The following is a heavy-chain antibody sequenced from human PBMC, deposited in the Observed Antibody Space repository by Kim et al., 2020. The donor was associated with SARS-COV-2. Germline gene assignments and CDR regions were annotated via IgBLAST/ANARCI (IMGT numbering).Heavy chain of an antibody. V-gene: IGHV3-11*06. CDR3: ARGTRAPGY. CDR1: GFTFSNFY. Sequence: GGSLRLSCAASGFTFSNFYMSWIRQAPGKGLAWVSSISSSASSTNSADSVKGRFTISRDNSKNSLYLQMNSLRAEDTAVYYCARGTRAPGYWGQGTLDTVSS. D-gene: IGHD3-10*01. CDR2: ISSSASST. J-gene: IGHJ4*02.